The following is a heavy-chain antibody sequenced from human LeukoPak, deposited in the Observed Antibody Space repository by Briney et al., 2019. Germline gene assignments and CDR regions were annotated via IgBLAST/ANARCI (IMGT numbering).Heavy chain of an antibody. CDR3: PRGHLGLSP. CDR2: FHNSRTT. D-gene: IGHD3-10*01. CDR1: CVSISGFA. J-gene: IGHJ5*02. Sequence: SETLSLTCTVSCVSISGFACTSIRQPPGQGLEWIGYFHNSRTTSYNPSLTGRVILSVDTSMDQISLKLSSVTPEDTAVYYCPRGHLGLSPWGQGTLVTVSS. V-gene: IGHV4-59*01.